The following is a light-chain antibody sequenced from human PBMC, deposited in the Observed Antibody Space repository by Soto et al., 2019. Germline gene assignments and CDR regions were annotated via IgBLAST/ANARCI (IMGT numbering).Light chain of an antibody. CDR2: DAS. Sequence: EIELTQSPATLSLSPGERATLSCRASQNINNYLAWYQQKPGQTPRLLIYDASTRATVLPARFSGSGSGTDFTLTISGLEPEDFAVYYCQQRVTWPGTFGGGTKVEIK. J-gene: IGKJ4*01. CDR3: QQRVTWPGT. CDR1: QNINNY. V-gene: IGKV3-11*01.